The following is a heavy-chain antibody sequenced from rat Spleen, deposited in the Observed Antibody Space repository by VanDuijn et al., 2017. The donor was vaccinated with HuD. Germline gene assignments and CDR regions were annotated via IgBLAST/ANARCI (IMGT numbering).Heavy chain of an antibody. J-gene: IGHJ2*01. CDR2: VSPSGGST. CDR1: GFTFRDYA. V-gene: IGHV5S23*01. D-gene: IGHD5-1*01. CDR3: TREELGAYFDY. Sequence: EVQLVESGGGLVQPGRSLKLSCAASGFTFRDYAMAWVRQAPTKSLEWVASVSPSGGSTYYRDSVKGRFTISRDIAKRALYLQMNSLRSEDTATYYCTREELGAYFDYWGQGVMVTVSS.